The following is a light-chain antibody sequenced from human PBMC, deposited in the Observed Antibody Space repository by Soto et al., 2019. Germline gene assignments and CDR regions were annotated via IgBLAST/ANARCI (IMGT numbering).Light chain of an antibody. J-gene: IGKJ3*01. CDR1: QSVSSY. Sequence: EIVLTQSPATLSLSPGERATLSCRASQSVSSYLAWYQQKTGQAPRLLISDASNRATGIPARFSGSGSGTDFTLTISRLEPEDFAVYYCQQRSNWLFTFGPGTKVDIK. V-gene: IGKV3-11*01. CDR3: QQRSNWLFT. CDR2: DAS.